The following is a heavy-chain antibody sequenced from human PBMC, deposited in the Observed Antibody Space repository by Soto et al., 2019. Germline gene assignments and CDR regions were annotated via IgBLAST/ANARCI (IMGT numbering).Heavy chain of an antibody. J-gene: IGHJ6*02. CDR1: GFNVSSYY. CDR2: IYSGGTT. CDR3: ARGSSWSTEGGYYYGMDV. Sequence: GGSLRLSCAASGFNVSSYYVSWVRQAPGKGLEWVSVIYSGGTTYYADSVNGRFTISRDNSKNTLYLQMNGLRAEDTAVYYCARGSSWSTEGGYYYGMDVWGQGTTVTVSS. D-gene: IGHD6-13*01. V-gene: IGHV3-66*01.